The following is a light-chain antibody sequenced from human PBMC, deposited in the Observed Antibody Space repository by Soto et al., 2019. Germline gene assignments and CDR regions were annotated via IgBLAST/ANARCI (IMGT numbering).Light chain of an antibody. CDR1: QSVSSSY. CDR3: QQYTSWPPWT. V-gene: IGKV3-15*01. Sequence: IVLAQSPGTLSLSPGERDTLPCRASQSVSSSYLAWYQQKPGQAPRLLIYGASTRATGIPARFSGSGSGTEFTLTISSLQSEDFAVYYCQQYTSWPPWTFGQGTKVDNK. J-gene: IGKJ1*01. CDR2: GAS.